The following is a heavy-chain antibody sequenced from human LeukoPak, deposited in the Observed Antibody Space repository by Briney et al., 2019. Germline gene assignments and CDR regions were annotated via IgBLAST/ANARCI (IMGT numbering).Heavy chain of an antibody. J-gene: IGHJ5*02. CDR1: GGSFRGYY. CDR3: ARSTSITIFGMLNWFDP. CDR2: INHSGST. Sequence: PSETLSLTCAVYGGSFRGYYWSWIRQPPGKGLEWIGEINHSGSTNYNPSLKSRVTISVDTSKNQFSLTLSSVTAADTAVYYCARSTSITIFGMLNWFDPWGLGTLATVSS. V-gene: IGHV4-34*01. D-gene: IGHD3-3*01.